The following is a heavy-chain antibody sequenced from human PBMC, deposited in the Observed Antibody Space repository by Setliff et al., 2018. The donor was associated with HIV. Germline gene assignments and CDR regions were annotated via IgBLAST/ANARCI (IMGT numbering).Heavy chain of an antibody. V-gene: IGHV4-31*03. Sequence: NPSETLSLTCTVSGVSVSSGGYYWSWIRQHPGKGLEWIGYVYYTGTAYFNPSLKSRITISVDTSKNHLSLKLGFVTAADTAVYYCARGESTTWDHAEYFQHWGHGTLVTVSS. D-gene: IGHD2-2*01. CDR1: GVSVSSGGYY. CDR2: VYYTGTA. CDR3: ARGESTTWDHAEYFQH. J-gene: IGHJ1*01.